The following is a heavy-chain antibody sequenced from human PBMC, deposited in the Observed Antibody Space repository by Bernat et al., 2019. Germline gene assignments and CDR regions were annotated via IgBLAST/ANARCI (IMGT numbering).Heavy chain of an antibody. CDR1: GYSISSGYY. J-gene: IGHJ5*02. CDR2: IYHSGST. D-gene: IGHD1-20*01. V-gene: IGHV4-38-2*01. Sequence: QVQLQESGPGLVKPSETLSLTCAVSGYSISSGYYWGWIRQPPGKGLEWIGSIYHSGSTYYNPSLKSRVTISVDTSKNQFSMKLSSVPAADTAVYYCARSPGRITGINWFDPWGQGTLVTVSS. CDR3: ARSPGRITGINWFDP.